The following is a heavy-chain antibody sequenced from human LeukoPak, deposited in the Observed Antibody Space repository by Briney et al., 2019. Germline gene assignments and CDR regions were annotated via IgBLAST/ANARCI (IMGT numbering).Heavy chain of an antibody. CDR3: ASGPSPDYYDSSGYGTDFDY. Sequence: PSETLSLTCAVHGGSFSGYYWSWIRQPPGKGLEWIGEINHSGSTNYNPSLKSRVTISVDTSKNQFSLKLSSVTAADTAVYYCASGPSPDYYDSSGYGTDFDYWGQGTLVTVSS. CDR2: INHSGST. CDR1: GGSFSGYY. J-gene: IGHJ4*02. V-gene: IGHV4-34*01. D-gene: IGHD3-22*01.